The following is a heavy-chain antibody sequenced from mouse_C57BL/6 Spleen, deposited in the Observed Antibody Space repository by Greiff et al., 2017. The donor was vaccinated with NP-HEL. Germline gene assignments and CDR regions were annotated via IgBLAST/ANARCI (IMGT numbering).Heavy chain of an antibody. Sequence: VQLQQSGAELVMPGASVKLSCKASGYTFTSYWMHWVKQRPGQGLEWIGEIDPSDSYTNYNQKFKGKSTLTVDKSSSTAYMQLSSLTSEDSAVYYCARGYYDYSYAMDYWGQGTSVTVSS. J-gene: IGHJ4*01. V-gene: IGHV1-69*01. CDR1: GYTFTSYW. D-gene: IGHD2-4*01. CDR3: ARGYYDYSYAMDY. CDR2: IDPSDSYT.